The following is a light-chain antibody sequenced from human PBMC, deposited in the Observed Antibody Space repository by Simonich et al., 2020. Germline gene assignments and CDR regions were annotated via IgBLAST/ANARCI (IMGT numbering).Light chain of an antibody. CDR1: SGSIASNY. J-gene: IGLJ3*02. Sequence: NFMLTQPHSVSESPGKTVTIACTRSSGSIASNYVQLYQQRPGSAPTTVIYEDNQNPSGFPDRFSGSIDSSSNSASLTSSGLKTEDEADYYCQSYDSSNHRVFGGGTKLTVL. CDR2: EDN. CDR3: QSYDSSNHRV. V-gene: IGLV6-57*03.